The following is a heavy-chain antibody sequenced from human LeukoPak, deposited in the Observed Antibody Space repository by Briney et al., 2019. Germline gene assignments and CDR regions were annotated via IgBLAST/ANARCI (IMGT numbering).Heavy chain of an antibody. V-gene: IGHV3-23*01. D-gene: IGHD1-14*01. J-gene: IGHJ6*02. CDR3: AKDGMKSDYYYYYGMDV. CDR1: GFTFSSYA. Sequence: GGSLRLSCAASGFTFSSYATSWVRQAPGKGLEWVSAISGSGGSTYYADSVKGRFTISRDNSKNTLYLQMNSLRAEDTAVYYCAKDGMKSDYYYYYGMDVWGQGTTVTVSS. CDR2: ISGSGGST.